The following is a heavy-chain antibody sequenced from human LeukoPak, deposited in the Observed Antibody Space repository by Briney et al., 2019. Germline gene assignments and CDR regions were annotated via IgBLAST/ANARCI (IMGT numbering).Heavy chain of an antibody. CDR1: GGSISSSSYY. CDR3: ARQAYIGWFDP. V-gene: IGHV4-39*01. J-gene: IGHJ5*02. Sequence: SETLSLTCTVSGGSISSSSYYWGWIRQPPGKGLEWIGSIYYSGSTYYNPSLKSRVTISVDTSKNQFSLKLSSVTAADTAVYYCARQAYIGWFDPWGQGTLVTVSS. D-gene: IGHD3-16*01. CDR2: IYYSGST.